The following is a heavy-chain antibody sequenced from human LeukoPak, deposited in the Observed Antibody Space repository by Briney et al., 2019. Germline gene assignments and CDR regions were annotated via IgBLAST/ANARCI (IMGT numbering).Heavy chain of an antibody. D-gene: IGHD2-8*02. V-gene: IGHV4-61*02. J-gene: IGHJ4*02. CDR1: GGSISSGSYY. CDR3: ARDLSNWWVIDY. Sequence: SETLSLTCTVSGGSISSGSYYWSWIRQPAGKGLEWIGRIYTSGSTNYNPSLKSRVTISVDTSKNQFSLKLSSVTAADTAVYYCARDLSNWWVIDYWRQGTLVTVSS. CDR2: IYTSGST.